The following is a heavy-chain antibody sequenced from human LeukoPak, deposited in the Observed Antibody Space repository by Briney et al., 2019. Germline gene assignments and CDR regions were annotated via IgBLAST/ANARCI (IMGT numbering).Heavy chain of an antibody. Sequence: KRSETMSLTCAVYGGSFSGYYWSWIRQPPGKGLEWIGEINHGGSTNYNPSLKSRVTISTDTSKNKFSLRLSSVTAADTAVYYCAGTKYLSWFDPRGRGTVVTVSS. CDR3: AGTKYLSWFDP. CDR2: INHGGST. D-gene: IGHD2/OR15-2a*01. V-gene: IGHV4-34*01. CDR1: GGSFSGYY. J-gene: IGHJ5*02.